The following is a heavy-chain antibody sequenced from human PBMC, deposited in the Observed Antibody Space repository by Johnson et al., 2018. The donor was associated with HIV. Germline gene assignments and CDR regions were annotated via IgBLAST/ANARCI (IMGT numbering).Heavy chain of an antibody. CDR2: VWYDGRNK. D-gene: IGHD1-26*01. Sequence: QVQLVESGGGVAQPGRSLRLSCEVSGLTFSSYGFHWVRQSPGKGLEWVAVVWYDGRNKHYADSVQGRFTISRDNAKNSLYLQMNSLRDEDTAVYYCARYLRGANWHDVFDIWGQGTMVTVSS. V-gene: IGHV3-33*01. CDR1: GLTFSSYG. J-gene: IGHJ3*02. CDR3: ARYLRGANWHDVFDI.